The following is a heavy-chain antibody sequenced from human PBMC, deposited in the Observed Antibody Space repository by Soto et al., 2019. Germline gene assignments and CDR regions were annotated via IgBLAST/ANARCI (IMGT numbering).Heavy chain of an antibody. J-gene: IGHJ4*02. CDR3: AKDRKTGSGWYWDY. CDR1: GFTFSSYA. V-gene: IGHV3-23*01. Sequence: GGSLRLSCGASGFTFSSYAMSWVRQAPGKGLEWVSGISASGVSTYYADSVKGRFTISRDNSENTLYLQMNSLRAEDTALYYCAKDRKTGSGWYWDYWGQGTLVTVSS. D-gene: IGHD6-19*01. CDR2: ISASGVST.